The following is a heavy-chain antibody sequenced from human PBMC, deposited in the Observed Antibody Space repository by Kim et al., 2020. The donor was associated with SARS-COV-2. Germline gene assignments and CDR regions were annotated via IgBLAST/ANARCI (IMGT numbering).Heavy chain of an antibody. CDR2: TAPSGDVS. CDR3: LRYGRNFGAVL. D-gene: IGHD3-16*01. J-gene: IGHJ4*02. V-gene: IGHV3-64D*06. CDR1: GFIFSGYA. Sequence: GGSLRLSCTGSGFIFSGYAIRWVRRAPGKELQCVSATAPSGDVSFYAESVEGRFTVSRDNSKNTVYLQMASLRVEDTSVYYCLRYGRNFGAVLWGQGSLGTV.